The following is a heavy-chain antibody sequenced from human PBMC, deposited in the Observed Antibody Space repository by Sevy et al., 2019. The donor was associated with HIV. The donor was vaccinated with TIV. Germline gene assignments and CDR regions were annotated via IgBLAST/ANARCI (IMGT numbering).Heavy chain of an antibody. D-gene: IGHD1-20*01. J-gene: IGHJ4*02. Sequence: GGSLRLSCAVSGFTFSNYWMSWVRQAPGKGLECVANINQDGSEKYYLDSVKGRFFVSRDNAKNSLYLQMDSLRAEDTAVYYCAREKITGAKPDYFDYWGQGTLVTVSS. V-gene: IGHV3-7*01. CDR2: INQDGSEK. CDR1: GFTFSNYW. CDR3: AREKITGAKPDYFDY.